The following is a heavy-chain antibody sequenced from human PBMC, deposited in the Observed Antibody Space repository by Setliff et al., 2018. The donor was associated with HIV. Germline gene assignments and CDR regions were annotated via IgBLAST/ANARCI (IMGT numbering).Heavy chain of an antibody. CDR2: ISGPGDII. Sequence: GGSLRLSCAASGFNFSSHTMNWIRQIPGKGLEWVSSISGPGDIIFFADSLKGRFTISRDNSKNTIYLQMDSLSTEDTAVYYCILLGMHGDLNIWGQGTMVTV. CDR3: ILLGMHGDLNI. V-gene: IGHV3-23*01. J-gene: IGHJ3*02. CDR1: GFNFSSHT. D-gene: IGHD7-27*01.